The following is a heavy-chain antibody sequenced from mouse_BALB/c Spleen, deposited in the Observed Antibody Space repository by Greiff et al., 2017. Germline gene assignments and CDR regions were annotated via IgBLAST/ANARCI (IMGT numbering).Heavy chain of an antibody. CDR3: ARGGFYYYGSSYAMDY. V-gene: IGHV1-20*02. Sequence: EVQLQQSGPELVKPGASVKISCKASGYSFTGYFMNWVMQSHGKSLEWIGRINPYNGDTFYNQKFKGKATLTVDKSSSTAHMELRSLASEDSAVYYCARGGFYYYGSSYAMDYWGQGTSVTVSS. D-gene: IGHD1-1*01. CDR1: GYSFTGYF. J-gene: IGHJ4*01. CDR2: INPYNGDT.